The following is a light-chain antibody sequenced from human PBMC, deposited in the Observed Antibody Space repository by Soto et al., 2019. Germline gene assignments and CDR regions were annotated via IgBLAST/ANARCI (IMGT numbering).Light chain of an antibody. V-gene: IGLV2-14*01. J-gene: IGLJ2*01. CDR3: SSYTGGSTVV. CDR2: DVS. Sequence: QSALTQPASVSGSPGQSIAISCTGSSSDIGDYNYVSWYQQHPGNAPKLMIFDVSNRPSGVSNRFSGSMSGNTASLTISGLQPEDEADYYCSSYTGGSTVVFGGGTKLTVL. CDR1: SSDIGDYNY.